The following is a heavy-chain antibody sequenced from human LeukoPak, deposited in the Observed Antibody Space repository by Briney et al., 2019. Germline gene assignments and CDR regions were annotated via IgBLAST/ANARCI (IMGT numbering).Heavy chain of an antibody. V-gene: IGHV3-30*02. CDR1: GFTFSSYA. Sequence: GGSLRLSCAASGFTFSSYAMHWVRQAPDKGLEWVAFIRYDGNNKYYADSVKGRFTISRDNSKNTLYLQMNSLRAEGTAVYYCATTNRYDCDDEDAFDIWGQGTMVTVSS. D-gene: IGHD4-17*01. J-gene: IGHJ3*02. CDR2: IRYDGNNK. CDR3: ATTNRYDCDDEDAFDI.